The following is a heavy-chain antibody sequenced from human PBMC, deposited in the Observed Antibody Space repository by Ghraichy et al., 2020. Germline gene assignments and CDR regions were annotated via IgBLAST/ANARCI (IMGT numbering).Heavy chain of an antibody. CDR1: VGSFTGYY. V-gene: IGHV4-34*01. D-gene: IGHD2-15*01. CDR3: ARGRTRFDP. Sequence: SQTLSLTCAVYVGSFTGYYWSWIRQPPGKGLECIGEINHSGSTNYNPSLKSRVTISVDTSKNQFSLKLSSVTAADTAVYYCARGRTRFDPWGQGTLVTVSS. CDR2: INHSGST. J-gene: IGHJ5*02.